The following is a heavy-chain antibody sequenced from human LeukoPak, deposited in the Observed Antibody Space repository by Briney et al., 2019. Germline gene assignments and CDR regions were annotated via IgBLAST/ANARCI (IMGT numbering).Heavy chain of an antibody. J-gene: IGHJ6*03. D-gene: IGHD3-16*01. V-gene: IGHV1-69*05. CDR1: GGTFSSYA. CDR3: ARGSPGDYYYMDV. Sequence: SVKVSCKASGGTFSSYAISWMRQAPGQGLEWMGGIIPIFGTANYAQTFQGRVTITTDESTSTAYMELSSLRSEDTAVYYCARGSPGDYYYMDVWGKGTTVTVSS. CDR2: IIPIFGTA.